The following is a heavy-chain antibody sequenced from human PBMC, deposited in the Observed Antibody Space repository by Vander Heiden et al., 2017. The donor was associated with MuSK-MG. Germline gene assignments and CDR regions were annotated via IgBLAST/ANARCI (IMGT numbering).Heavy chain of an antibody. J-gene: IGHJ3*02. CDR1: GYTLTELS. Sequence: QLQLVQSGAEVKKPGASVKVACKVSGYTLTELSMHCVRQAPGKGLEWMGGVDPEDGETIYAQKFQGRVTMTEDTSTDTAYMELSSLRSEDTAVYYCATERGFGESVDAFDIWGQGTMVTVSS. CDR2: VDPEDGET. V-gene: IGHV1-24*01. CDR3: ATERGFGESVDAFDI. D-gene: IGHD3-10*01.